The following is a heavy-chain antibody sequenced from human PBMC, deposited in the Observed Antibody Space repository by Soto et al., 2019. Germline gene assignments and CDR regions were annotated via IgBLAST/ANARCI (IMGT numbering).Heavy chain of an antibody. D-gene: IGHD2-15*01. J-gene: IGHJ3*02. CDR2: TSSSGSTI. Sequence: EVQLVESGGGLVQPGGSLRLSCAASGFTFSSFEMNWVRRAPGKGLEWVSYTSSSGSTIYDADSVKGRFTISRDNFKNSLYLQMNSLRAEDTAVYYCAREDRWTDAFDIWGQGTMVTVSS. CDR1: GFTFSSFE. CDR3: AREDRWTDAFDI. V-gene: IGHV3-48*03.